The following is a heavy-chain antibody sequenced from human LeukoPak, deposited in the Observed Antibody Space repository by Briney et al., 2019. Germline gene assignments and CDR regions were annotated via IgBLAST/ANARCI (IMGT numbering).Heavy chain of an antibody. CDR1: GFTFSSYS. Sequence: PGGSLRLSCAASGFTFSSYSMNWVRQAPGKGLEWVSYISSSSSTIYYADSVKGRFTISRDNAKNSLYLQMNSLRAEDTAVYYCARRFSNDRAAGAFDIWGQGTMVTVSS. J-gene: IGHJ3*02. D-gene: IGHD2-8*01. V-gene: IGHV3-48*04. CDR3: ARRFSNDRAAGAFDI. CDR2: ISSSSSTI.